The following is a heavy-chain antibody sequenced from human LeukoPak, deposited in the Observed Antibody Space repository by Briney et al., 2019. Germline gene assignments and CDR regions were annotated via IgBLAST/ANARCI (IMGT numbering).Heavy chain of an antibody. CDR3: VRSSRVGQWLVGAFEI. CDR2: MNPNSGNT. CDR1: GYTFTSYD. J-gene: IGHJ3*02. Sequence: ASVKVSCKASGYTFTSYDINWVRQATGQGLEWMGWMNPNSGNTGYAQKFQGRVTMTRNTSISTAYMELSSLRVEDTAVYYCVRSSRVGQWLVGAFEIWGQGTMVTVSS. V-gene: IGHV1-8*01. D-gene: IGHD6-19*01.